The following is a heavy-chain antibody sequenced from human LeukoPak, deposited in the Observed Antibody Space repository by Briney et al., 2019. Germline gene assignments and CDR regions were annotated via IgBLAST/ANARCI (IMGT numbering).Heavy chain of an antibody. CDR3: ARNERALRGYSGYDLGDFDN. D-gene: IGHD5-12*01. Sequence: PGGSLRLSCAASAFSFSNYNMNWVRQAPGKGLEWVSSITSSGSYIYYADSVKGRFTISRDNVKNSLYLQMNSLRAEDTAIYYRARNERALRGYSGYDLGDFDNWGQGTLVTVSS. CDR2: ITSSGSYI. CDR1: AFSFSNYN. J-gene: IGHJ4*02. V-gene: IGHV3-21*01.